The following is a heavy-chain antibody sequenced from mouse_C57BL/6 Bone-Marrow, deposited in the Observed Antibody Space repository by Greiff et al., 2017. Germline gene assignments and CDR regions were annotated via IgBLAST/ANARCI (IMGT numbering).Heavy chain of an antibody. J-gene: IGHJ2*01. CDR1: GYTFTDYY. Sequence: VQLQQSGPELVKPGASVKISCKASGYTFTDYYMNWVKQSHGKSLEWIGDINPNNGGTSYNQKFKGKATLTVDKSSSTAYMELRSLTSEDSAVYYCAREGLIYYYGSSFDYGGQGTTLTVSS. V-gene: IGHV1-26*01. D-gene: IGHD1-1*01. CDR3: AREGLIYYYGSSFDY. CDR2: INPNNGGT.